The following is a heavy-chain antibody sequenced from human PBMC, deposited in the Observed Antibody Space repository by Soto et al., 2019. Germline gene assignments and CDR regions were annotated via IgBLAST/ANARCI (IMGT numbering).Heavy chain of an antibody. CDR2: ISAYNGNT. Sequence: GASVKVSCKTSGYTPTNYDIGWVRQAPGQGLEYMGWISAYNGNTNYARKLQDRVTLTTDTSTRTAYMELRSLQSDDTAIYYCARGLXRXXTYXAFDNWGQGTXVTXSS. V-gene: IGHV1-18*01. CDR1: GYTPTNYD. D-gene: IGHD3-16*01. J-gene: IGHJ4*02. CDR3: ARGLXRXXTYXAFDN.